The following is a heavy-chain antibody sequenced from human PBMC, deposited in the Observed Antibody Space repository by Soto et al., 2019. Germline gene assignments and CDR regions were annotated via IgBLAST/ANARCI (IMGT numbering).Heavy chain of an antibody. D-gene: IGHD6-19*01. Sequence: QVQLVESGGGVVQPGRSLRLSCAASGFTFSSYAMHWVRQAPGKGLEWVAVISYDGSNKYYADSVKGRFTISRDNSKNTLYLQMNSLRAEDTAVYSCAREVSGYSSAWHRHFDYWGQGTLVTVSS. CDR3: AREVSGYSSAWHRHFDY. J-gene: IGHJ4*02. CDR1: GFTFSSYA. V-gene: IGHV3-30-3*01. CDR2: ISYDGSNK.